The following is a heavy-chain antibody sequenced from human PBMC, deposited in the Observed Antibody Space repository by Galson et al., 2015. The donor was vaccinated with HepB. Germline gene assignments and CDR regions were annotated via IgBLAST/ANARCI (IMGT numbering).Heavy chain of an antibody. V-gene: IGHV3-30*18. D-gene: IGHD4-11*01. Sequence: SLRLSCAASGFTFSSYGMHWVRQAPGKGLEWVAVISYDGSNKYYADSVKGRFTISRDNSKNTLYLQMNSLRAEDTAVYYCAKVSGYSNYEFDPWGQGTLVTVSS. CDR2: ISYDGSNK. J-gene: IGHJ5*02. CDR1: GFTFSSYG. CDR3: AKVSGYSNYEFDP.